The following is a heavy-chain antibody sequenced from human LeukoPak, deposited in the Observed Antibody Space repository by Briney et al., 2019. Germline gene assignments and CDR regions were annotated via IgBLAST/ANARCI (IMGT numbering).Heavy chain of an antibody. D-gene: IGHD1/OR15-1a*01. V-gene: IGHV4-61*02. J-gene: IGHJ4*02. Sequence: SETLSLTCTVSGGSISSGSYYWSWIRQPAGKGLEWIGRIYTSGSTSYNPSLKSRVTISVDTSKNQFSLKLSSVTAADTAVYYCARMVGQLIEYYFDYWGRGTLVTVSS. CDR2: IYTSGST. CDR1: GGSISSGSYY. CDR3: ARMVGQLIEYYFDY.